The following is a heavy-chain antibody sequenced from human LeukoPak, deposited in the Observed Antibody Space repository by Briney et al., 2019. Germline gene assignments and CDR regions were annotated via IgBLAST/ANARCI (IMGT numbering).Heavy chain of an antibody. J-gene: IGHJ3*02. V-gene: IGHV3-48*02. CDR1: GFTFSSHS. CDR3: AREKRAAADAFDM. D-gene: IGHD6-13*01. CDR2: ISSSSNTI. Sequence: GGSLRLSCAASGFTFSSHSMNWVRQAPGKGLEWVSYISSSSNTIYYLDSVKGRFTVSRDNAKNSLNLEMNSLRDEDTAVYYCAREKRAAADAFDMWGQGTMVTVSS.